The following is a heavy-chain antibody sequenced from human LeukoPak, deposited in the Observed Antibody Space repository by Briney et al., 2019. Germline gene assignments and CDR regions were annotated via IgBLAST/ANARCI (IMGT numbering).Heavy chain of an antibody. Sequence: SETLSLTCAVYGGSFSGYYWSWIRQPPGKGLEWIGEINHSGSTNCNPSLKSRVTISVDTSKNQFSLKLSSVTAADTAVYYCARRVTGYSSGWNNWFDPWGQGTLVTVSS. J-gene: IGHJ5*02. V-gene: IGHV4-34*01. CDR1: GGSFSGYY. CDR2: INHSGST. D-gene: IGHD6-19*01. CDR3: ARRVTGYSSGWNNWFDP.